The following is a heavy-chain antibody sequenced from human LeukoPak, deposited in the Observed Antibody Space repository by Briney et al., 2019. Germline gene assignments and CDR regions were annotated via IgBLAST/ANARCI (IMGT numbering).Heavy chain of an antibody. V-gene: IGHV5-51*01. CDR1: GYSFTSYW. CDR2: IYPGDSDT. D-gene: IGHD3-9*01. Sequence: GESLKISCKGSGYSFTSYWIGWVRQMPGKGLEWMGIIYPGDSDTRYSPSFQGQVTISADKSISTAYLQWSSLKASDTAMYCCARQVEFDWLLLGYWGQGTLVTVSS. CDR3: ARQVEFDWLLLGY. J-gene: IGHJ4*02.